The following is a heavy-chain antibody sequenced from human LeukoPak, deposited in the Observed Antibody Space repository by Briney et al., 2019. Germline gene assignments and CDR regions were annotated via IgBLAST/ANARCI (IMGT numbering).Heavy chain of an antibody. D-gene: IGHD2-2*01. Sequence: ASVKVSCKASGYNFTSYGISWVRQAPGQGLEWMGWISTYNGNTNYAQKLQGRVTMTTDTSTSTAYMELRSLRSDDTAVYYCARDIVVVPAAVFDYWGQGTLVTVSS. CDR1: GYNFTSYG. CDR2: ISTYNGNT. CDR3: ARDIVVVPAAVFDY. J-gene: IGHJ4*02. V-gene: IGHV1-18*04.